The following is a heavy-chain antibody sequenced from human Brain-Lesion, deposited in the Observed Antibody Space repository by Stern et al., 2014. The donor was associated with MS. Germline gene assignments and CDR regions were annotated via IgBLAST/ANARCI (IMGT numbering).Heavy chain of an antibody. CDR2: VNNDGRRT. CDR1: GLTFSNSW. D-gene: IGHD3-10*01. CDR3: ARGERWFDS. Sequence: EMQLVESGGGLVQPGGSLRLSWAASGLTFSNSWMHWVRQAPGKGLVWVSRVNNDGRRTSYADSVKGRFTMSRDNAKNTLYLQMNSLRVEDTAIYYCARGERWFDSWGQGTLVTVSS. V-gene: IGHV3-74*02. J-gene: IGHJ5*01.